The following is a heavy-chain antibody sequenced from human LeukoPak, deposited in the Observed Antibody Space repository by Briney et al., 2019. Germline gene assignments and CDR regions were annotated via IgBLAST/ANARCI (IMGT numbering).Heavy chain of an antibody. CDR2: ISGSGGST. V-gene: IGHV3-23*01. D-gene: IGHD5-24*01. J-gene: IGHJ4*02. CDR1: GFTFSSYA. Sequence: GGSLRLSCAASGFTFSSYAMSWDRQAPGKGLEWVSAISGSGGSTYYADSVKGRFTISRDNSKNTLYLQMNSLRAEDTAVYYCAKVIWLHPNPPFDYWGQGTLVTVSS. CDR3: AKVIWLHPNPPFDY.